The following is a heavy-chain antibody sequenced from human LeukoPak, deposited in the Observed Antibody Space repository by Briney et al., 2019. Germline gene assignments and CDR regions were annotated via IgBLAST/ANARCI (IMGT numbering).Heavy chain of an antibody. CDR3: ACIYGSGSQPFDY. CDR1: GYTFTGYY. D-gene: IGHD3-10*01. Sequence: ASVKVSCKASGYTFTGYYMHWVRQAPGQGLEWMGWINPNSGGTNYAQKFQGRVTMTRDTSISTAYMELSRLRSDDTAVYYCACIYGSGSQPFDYWGQGTLVTVSS. CDR2: INPNSGGT. J-gene: IGHJ4*02. V-gene: IGHV1-2*02.